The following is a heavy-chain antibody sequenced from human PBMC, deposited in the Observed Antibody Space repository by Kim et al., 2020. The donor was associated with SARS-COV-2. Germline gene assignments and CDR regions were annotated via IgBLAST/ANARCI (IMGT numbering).Heavy chain of an antibody. Sequence: SETLSLTCTVSGGSISSSSYYWGWIRQPPGKGLEWIGSIYYSGSTYYNPSLKSRVTISVDTSKNQFSLKLSSVTAADTAVYYCARDRGDTAMGAPYNWF. CDR3: ARDRGDTAMGAPYNWF. V-gene: IGHV4-39*07. CDR2: IYYSGST. CDR1: GGSISSSSYY. D-gene: IGHD5-18*01. J-gene: IGHJ5*01.